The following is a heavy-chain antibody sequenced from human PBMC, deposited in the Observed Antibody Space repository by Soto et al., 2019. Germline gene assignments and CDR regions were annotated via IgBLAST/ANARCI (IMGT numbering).Heavy chain of an antibody. V-gene: IGHV1-24*01. Sequence: QVQLVQSGAEVKKPGASVKVSCKVSGYTLTELSMHWVRQAPGKGLEWMGGFDPDDGETIYAQKLQGRVTMTEETSTDTAYMELSSLRSEDTAVYYCATVAARLGWWGQGTLVTVSS. CDR3: ATVAARLGW. J-gene: IGHJ4*02. D-gene: IGHD3-16*01. CDR1: GYTLTELS. CDR2: FDPDDGET.